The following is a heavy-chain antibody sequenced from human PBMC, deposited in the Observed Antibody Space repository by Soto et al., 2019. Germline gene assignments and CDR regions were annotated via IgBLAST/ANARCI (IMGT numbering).Heavy chain of an antibody. CDR3: PSGLRCSGGSCHDAFDI. Sequence: SVKVSFKASGGTFSSYAISWLRQAPGQGLEWMGGFIPIFGTANYAQKFQGRVTITADESTSTAYMELSSLRSEDTAVYYCPSGLRCSGGSCHDAFDICGQGTMVTVSS. D-gene: IGHD2-15*01. CDR1: GGTFSSYA. CDR2: FIPIFGTA. V-gene: IGHV1-69*13. J-gene: IGHJ3*02.